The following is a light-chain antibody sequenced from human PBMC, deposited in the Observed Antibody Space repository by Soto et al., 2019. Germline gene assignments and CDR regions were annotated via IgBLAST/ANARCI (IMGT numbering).Light chain of an antibody. V-gene: IGKV1-39*01. CDR2: ATS. Sequence: DIQMTQSPASLSASVGDRITITCRASQSVGNHLNWYQQKPGKAPKILIYATSMLQRGVPSRFSGSGSGTDFTLTISSLQPEDFATYSCQQGHRTVSVGQGTNLEVK. CDR1: QSVGNH. CDR3: QQGHRTVS. J-gene: IGKJ2*01.